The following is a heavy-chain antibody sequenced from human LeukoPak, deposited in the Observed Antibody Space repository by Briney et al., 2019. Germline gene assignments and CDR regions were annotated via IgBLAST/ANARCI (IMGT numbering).Heavy chain of an antibody. CDR3: GKGSSTSACPDY. Sequence: PGGSPRLSCAASGFNFHSYGMHWVRQAPGKGLDWVAFVRYDGSIQYYADSVKGRFAISRDNSKDTVSLQMNSLRPEDTAVYYCGKGSSTSACPDYWGQGTLVTVSS. D-gene: IGHD6-19*01. CDR1: GFNFHSYG. CDR2: VRYDGSIQ. J-gene: IGHJ4*02. V-gene: IGHV3-30*02.